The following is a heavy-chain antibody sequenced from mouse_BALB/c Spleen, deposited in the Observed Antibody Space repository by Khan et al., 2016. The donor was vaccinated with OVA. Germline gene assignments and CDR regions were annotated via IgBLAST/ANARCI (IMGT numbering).Heavy chain of an antibody. CDR1: GFTFSSYG. Sequence: EVKLLESGGDLVKPGGSLKLSCAASGFTFSSYGMSWVRQTPDKRLEWVATISSGGSYTYYPDSVKGRFTISRDNAKNTLYLQMSSLKSEDTAMYYCARQGLLRLPKSILAYWGQGTLVTVSA. CDR3: ARQGLLRLPKSILAY. D-gene: IGHD1-2*01. V-gene: IGHV5-6*01. CDR2: ISSGGSYT. J-gene: IGHJ3*01.